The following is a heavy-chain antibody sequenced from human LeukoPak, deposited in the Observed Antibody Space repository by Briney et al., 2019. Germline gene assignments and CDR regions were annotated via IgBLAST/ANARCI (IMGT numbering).Heavy chain of an antibody. Sequence: GGSLRLSCAASGFTFSSYAMSWVRQPPGKGLEWVSAISGSGGSTYYADSVKGRFTISRDNSKNTLYLQMNSLRAEDTAVYYCAKVRRARFLEWTPLDYWGQGTLVTVSS. CDR2: ISGSGGST. D-gene: IGHD3-3*01. J-gene: IGHJ4*02. CDR3: AKVRRARFLEWTPLDY. V-gene: IGHV3-23*01. CDR1: GFTFSSYA.